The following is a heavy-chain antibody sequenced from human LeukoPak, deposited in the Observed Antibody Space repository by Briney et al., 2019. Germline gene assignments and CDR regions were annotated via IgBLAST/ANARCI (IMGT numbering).Heavy chain of an antibody. Sequence: ASVKVSCKASGYTFTSYGISWVRQAPGQGLEWMGWISAYNGNTNHAQKLQGRVTMTTDTSTSTAYMELRSLRSDDTAVYYCARVLVRLGSSTSRFDPWGQGTLVTVSS. D-gene: IGHD2-2*01. J-gene: IGHJ5*02. CDR3: ARVLVRLGSSTSRFDP. V-gene: IGHV1-18*01. CDR1: GYTFTSYG. CDR2: ISAYNGNT.